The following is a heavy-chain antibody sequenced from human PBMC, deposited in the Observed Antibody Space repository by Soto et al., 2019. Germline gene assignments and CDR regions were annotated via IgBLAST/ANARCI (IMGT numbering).Heavy chain of an antibody. CDR3: VASLSSSALSSYDY. D-gene: IGHD6-6*01. CDR1: GGTLSSYA. CDR2: IIPIFGTA. Sequence: ASVRVSCKASGGTLSSYAISWVRQAPGQGLEWMGGIIPIFGTANYAQKFQGRVTITADESTSTAYMELSSLRSEDTAVYYCVASLSSSALSSYDYWGKGTLVTVSS. V-gene: IGHV1-69*13. J-gene: IGHJ4*02.